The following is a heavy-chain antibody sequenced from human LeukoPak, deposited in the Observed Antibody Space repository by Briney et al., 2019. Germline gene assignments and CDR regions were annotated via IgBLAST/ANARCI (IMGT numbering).Heavy chain of an antibody. Sequence: GASVKVSCKASGYTFTSYDINWVRQATGQGLEWMGWMNPNSGNTGYAQKFQVRVTMTRNTSISTAYMELSSLRSEDTAVYYCARVVTLRGIDYWGQGTLVTVSS. CDR2: MNPNSGNT. CDR1: GYTFTSYD. D-gene: IGHD1-26*01. V-gene: IGHV1-8*01. J-gene: IGHJ4*02. CDR3: ARVVTLRGIDY.